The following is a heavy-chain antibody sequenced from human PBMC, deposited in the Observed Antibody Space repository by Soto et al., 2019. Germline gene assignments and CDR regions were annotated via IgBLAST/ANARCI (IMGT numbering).Heavy chain of an antibody. D-gene: IGHD3-3*01. V-gene: IGHV3-30*18. J-gene: IGHJ6*02. CDR3: AKNLKGITIFGVVPLGGMDV. CDR1: GFTFSSYG. Sequence: TGGSLRLSCAACGFTFSSYGMHWVRQAPGKGMEWVAVISYDGSNKYYADSVKGRFTISRDNSKNTLYLQMNSLRAEDTAVYYCAKNLKGITIFGVVPLGGMDVWGQGTMVTVSS. CDR2: ISYDGSNK.